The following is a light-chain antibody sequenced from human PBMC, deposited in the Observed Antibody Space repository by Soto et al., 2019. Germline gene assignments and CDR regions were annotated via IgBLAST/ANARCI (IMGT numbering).Light chain of an antibody. Sequence: QSVLTQPASVSGSPGQSITISCTGTSSDVGAYNYVSWFQQHPGKAPKLMIYDVSNRPSGVSNRFSGSKSGNTASLTISGLQAEDEADYYCCSYTTSSTYVFGIGAKVKVL. CDR2: DVS. CDR3: CSYTTSSTYV. CDR1: SSDVGAYNY. J-gene: IGLJ1*01. V-gene: IGLV2-14*01.